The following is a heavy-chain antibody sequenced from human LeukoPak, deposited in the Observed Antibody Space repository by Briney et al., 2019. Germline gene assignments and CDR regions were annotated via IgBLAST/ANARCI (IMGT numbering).Heavy chain of an antibody. Sequence: GGSLRLSCAASGFTFSNAWMSWVRQAPGKGLEWVANVKPDGSEKYYVDSVKGRFTISRDNARNSLYLQMDSLRAEDTAVYYCANLWEMGYWGQGTLVTVSS. J-gene: IGHJ4*02. CDR1: GFTFSNAW. D-gene: IGHD5-24*01. V-gene: IGHV3-7*01. CDR3: ANLWEMGY. CDR2: VKPDGSEK.